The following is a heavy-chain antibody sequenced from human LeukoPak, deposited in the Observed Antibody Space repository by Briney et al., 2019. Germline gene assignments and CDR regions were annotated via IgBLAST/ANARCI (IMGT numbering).Heavy chain of an antibody. CDR3: ARGRVLGYCSGGSCYFDY. J-gene: IGHJ4*02. CDR2: INHSGST. V-gene: IGHV4-39*07. CDR1: GGSISSSSYY. D-gene: IGHD2-15*01. Sequence: PSETLSLTCTVSGGSISSSSYYWGWIRQPPGTGLEWIGEINHSGSTNYNPSLKSRVTISVDTSKNQFSLKLSSVTAADTAVYYCARGRVLGYCSGGSCYFDYWGQGTLVTVSS.